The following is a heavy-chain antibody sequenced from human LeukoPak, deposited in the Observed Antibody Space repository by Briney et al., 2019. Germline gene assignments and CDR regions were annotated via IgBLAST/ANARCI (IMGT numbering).Heavy chain of an antibody. CDR1: GFTFYDSA. V-gene: IGHV3-73*01. Sequence: GGSLRLSWAASGFTFYDSAIHWVRQAPGKGLEWLGRIKSKLFNSETAYVESVKGRFTIYKDDSKNMAFLAMNNLKTDDTALYYCFRYEETSGRFGDSWGQGALVTVSS. D-gene: IGHD3-16*01. J-gene: IGHJ4*02. CDR3: FRYEETSGRFGDS. CDR2: IKSKLFNSET.